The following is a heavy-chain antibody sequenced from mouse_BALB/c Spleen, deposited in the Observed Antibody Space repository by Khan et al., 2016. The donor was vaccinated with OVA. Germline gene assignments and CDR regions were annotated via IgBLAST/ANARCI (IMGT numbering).Heavy chain of an antibody. D-gene: IGHD2-1*01. V-gene: IGHV5-9-3*01. CDR1: GFTFSTYA. Sequence: VQVVESGGGLVKPGGSLKLSCAASGFTFSTYAMSWVRQTPERRLEWVATVNSDGDYTFYPDNVTGRFTISRDNAKNTLYLQMSSLRSEDTAMYYCARSAYGNFAYWGQGTLVPVSA. CDR2: VNSDGDYT. CDR3: ARSAYGNFAY. J-gene: IGHJ3*01.